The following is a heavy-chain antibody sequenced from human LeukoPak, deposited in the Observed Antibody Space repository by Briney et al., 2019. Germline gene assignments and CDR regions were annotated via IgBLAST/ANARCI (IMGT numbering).Heavy chain of an antibody. CDR3: ARASGGSYGFAFDI. CDR2: MNPNSGDT. J-gene: IGHJ3*02. V-gene: IGHV1-8*01. CDR1: GYTFTSYD. D-gene: IGHD1-26*01. Sequence: ASVKVSCKASGYTFTSYDLNWVRQATGQGLEWMGWMNPNSGDTGYAQKLQGRVTMTTDTSTSTAYMELRSLRSDDTAVYYCARASGGSYGFAFDIWGQGTMVTVSS.